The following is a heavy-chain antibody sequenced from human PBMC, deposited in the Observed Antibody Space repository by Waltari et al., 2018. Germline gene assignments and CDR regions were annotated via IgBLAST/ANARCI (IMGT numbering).Heavy chain of an antibody. CDR1: GFTFSSYS. J-gene: IGHJ4*02. Sequence: EVQLVESGGGLVKPGGSLRLSCAASGFTFSSYSMNWVRQAPGKGLEWVSSISSSSSYIYYADSVKGRFTISRDNAKNSLYLQMNSLRAEDTAVYYCARDGPNGVFRPFDYWGQGTLVTVSS. CDR3: ARDGPNGVFRPFDY. CDR2: ISSSSSYI. V-gene: IGHV3-21*01. D-gene: IGHD2-8*01.